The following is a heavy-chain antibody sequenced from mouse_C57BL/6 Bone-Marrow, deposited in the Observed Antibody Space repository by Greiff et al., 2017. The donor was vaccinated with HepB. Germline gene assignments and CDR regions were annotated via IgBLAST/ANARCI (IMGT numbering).Heavy chain of an antibody. CDR3: VRHDGYYLRFAY. Sequence: EVKLVESGGGLVQPKGSLKLSCAASGFSFNTYAMNWVRQAPGKGLEWVARIRSKSNNYATYYADSVKDRFTISRDDSESMLYLQMNNLKTEDTAMYYCVRHDGYYLRFAYWGQGTLVTVSA. J-gene: IGHJ3*01. D-gene: IGHD2-3*01. CDR2: IRSKSNNYAT. V-gene: IGHV10-1*01. CDR1: GFSFNTYA.